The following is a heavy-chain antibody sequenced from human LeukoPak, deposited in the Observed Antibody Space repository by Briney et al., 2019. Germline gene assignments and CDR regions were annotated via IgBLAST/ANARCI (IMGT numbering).Heavy chain of an antibody. CDR3: ARNLRYFDWLLRTNAFDF. D-gene: IGHD3-9*01. CDR2: ISSSSSHI. J-gene: IGHJ3*01. Sequence: GGSLRLSCAASGFTFSDYSMNWVRQAPGKGLEWVSSISSSSSHIYYADSVKGRFIISRDNAKTSLYLQMNSLRAEDTAVYSCARNLRYFDWLLRTNAFDFWGQGTMVTVSS. CDR1: GFTFSDYS. V-gene: IGHV3-21*01.